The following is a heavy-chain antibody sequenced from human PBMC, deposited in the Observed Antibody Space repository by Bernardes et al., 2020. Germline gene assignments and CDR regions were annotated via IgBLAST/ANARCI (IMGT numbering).Heavy chain of an antibody. CDR3: TRLSSGWSAFDP. J-gene: IGHJ5*02. D-gene: IGHD6-19*01. CDR2: IYYSGRT. Sequence: SETLSLTCTVSGGSISSYYWSWIRQPPGKGLEWIGYIYYSGRTNYNPSLKSRFTISVDTSKNQFSLKLSSVTAADTAVYYCTRLSSGWSAFDPWGQGTLVTVSS. V-gene: IGHV4-59*01. CDR1: GGSISSYY.